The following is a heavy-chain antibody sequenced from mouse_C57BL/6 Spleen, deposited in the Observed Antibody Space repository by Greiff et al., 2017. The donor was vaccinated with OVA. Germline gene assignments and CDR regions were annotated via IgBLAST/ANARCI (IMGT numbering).Heavy chain of an antibody. J-gene: IGHJ4*01. CDR3: ARNRGDLRHMDY. Sequence: QVQLQQSGPGLVQPSPSLSISCTASGFSLTSYGVHWVRQSPGQGLEWLGVIWSGGSTDYNAAFISRLSISKDNSKSQVFFKRNSLQADDTAIYYCARNRGDLRHMDYWGQGTSVTVSS. CDR1: GFSLTSYG. V-gene: IGHV2-2*01. D-gene: IGHD3-2*01. CDR2: IWSGGST.